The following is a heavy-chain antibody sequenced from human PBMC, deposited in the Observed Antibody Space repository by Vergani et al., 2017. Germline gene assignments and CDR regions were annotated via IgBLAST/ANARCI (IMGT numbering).Heavy chain of an antibody. V-gene: IGHV1-69*01. CDR1: GGTFSSYA. J-gene: IGHJ4*02. CDR2: IIPIFGTA. Sequence: QVQLVQSGAEVKKPGSSVKVSCKASGGTFSSYANSWVRQAPGQGLEWMGGIIPIFGTANYAQKFQGRVTITADESTSTAYMELSSLRSEDTAVYYCARLEGQGGIAQHNYYFDYWGQGTLVTVSS. D-gene: IGHD6-13*01. CDR3: ARLEGQGGIAQHNYYFDY.